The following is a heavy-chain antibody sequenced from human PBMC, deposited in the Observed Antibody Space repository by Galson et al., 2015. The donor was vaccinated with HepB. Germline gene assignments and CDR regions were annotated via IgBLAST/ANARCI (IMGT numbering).Heavy chain of an antibody. CDR1: GFTFSSYA. CDR3: ARGGYGDY. CDR2: IRSIGGST. Sequence: SLRLSCAASGFTFSSYAMHWVRQAPGKGLEFVSPIRSIGGSTYNADSVRGRFTTPRDNSKNTLYLQMGSLRAEDMAVYYCARGGYGDYWGQGTLVTVSS. D-gene: IGHD3-16*01. J-gene: IGHJ4*02. V-gene: IGHV3-64*02.